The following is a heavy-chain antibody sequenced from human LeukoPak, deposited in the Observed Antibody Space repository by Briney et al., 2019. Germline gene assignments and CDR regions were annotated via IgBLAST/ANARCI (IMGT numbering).Heavy chain of an antibody. CDR1: GYTFTSYG. Sequence: ASVKVSCKASGYTFTSYGISWVRQAPGQGLEWMGWISAYNGNTNYAQKLQGRVTMTTDTSTSTAYMELRSLRSDDTAVYYCARDRYDILTVYSGFDPWGQGTLVTVSS. CDR2: ISAYNGNT. CDR3: ARDRYDILTVYSGFDP. D-gene: IGHD3-9*01. V-gene: IGHV1-18*01. J-gene: IGHJ5*02.